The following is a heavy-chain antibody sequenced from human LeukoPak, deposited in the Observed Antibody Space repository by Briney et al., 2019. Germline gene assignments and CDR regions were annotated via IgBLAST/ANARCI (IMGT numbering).Heavy chain of an antibody. V-gene: IGHV4-59*01. CDR1: GGSISSYY. Sequence: SETLSLTCTVSGGSISSYYWSWIRQPPGKGLEWIGYIYYSGSTNYNPSLKSRVTISVDTFKNQFSLKLSSVTAADTAVYYCARVPANDAFDIWGQGTMVTVSS. CDR2: IYYSGST. J-gene: IGHJ3*02. CDR3: ARVPANDAFDI. D-gene: IGHD2-2*01.